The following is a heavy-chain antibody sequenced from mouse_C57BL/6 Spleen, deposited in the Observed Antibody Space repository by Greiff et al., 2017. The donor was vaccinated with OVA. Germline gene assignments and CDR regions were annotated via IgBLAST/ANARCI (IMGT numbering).Heavy chain of an antibody. CDR1: GYAFSSSW. CDR3: ARGGYGNYGYFDY. Sequence: QVQLQQSGPELVKPGASVKISCKASGYAFSSSWMNWVKQRPGKGLEWIGRIYPGDGDTNYNGKFKGKATLTADKSSSTAYMQLSSLTSEDSAVCFCARGGYGNYGYFDYWGQGTTLTVSS. CDR2: IYPGDGDT. V-gene: IGHV1-82*01. J-gene: IGHJ2*01. D-gene: IGHD2-10*02.